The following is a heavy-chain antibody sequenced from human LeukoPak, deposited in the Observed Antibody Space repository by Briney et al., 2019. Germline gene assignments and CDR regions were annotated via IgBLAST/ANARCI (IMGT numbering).Heavy chain of an antibody. Sequence: GGSLRLSCAASGFTFSSFWMHWVRQAPGKGLEWVPAISGSGGSTYYADSVKGRFTISRDNSKNTLYLQMNSLRAEDTAVYYCAKGRATLLYYFDYWGQGTLVAVSS. CDR3: AKGRATLLYYFDY. V-gene: IGHV3-23*01. D-gene: IGHD1-26*01. CDR2: ISGSGGST. J-gene: IGHJ4*02. CDR1: GFTFSSFW.